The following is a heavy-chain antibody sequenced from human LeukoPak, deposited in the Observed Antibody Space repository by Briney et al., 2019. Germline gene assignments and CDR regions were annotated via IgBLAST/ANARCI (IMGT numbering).Heavy chain of an antibody. CDR3: AREIRIIETGTFLGLDY. Sequence: ASVKVSCKASGYTFTSYGISWVRQAPGQGLEWMGWISAYNGNTNYAQKLQGRVTMTTDTSTSTAYMELRSLRSDDTAVYYCAREIRIIETGTFLGLDYWGQGTLVTVSS. J-gene: IGHJ4*02. CDR2: ISAYNGNT. V-gene: IGHV1-18*01. CDR1: GYTFTSYG. D-gene: IGHD1-7*01.